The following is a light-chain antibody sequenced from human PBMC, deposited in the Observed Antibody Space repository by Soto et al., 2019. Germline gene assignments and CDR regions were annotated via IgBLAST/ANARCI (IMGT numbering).Light chain of an antibody. Sequence: EIVMTQSPVILSVSPGERVTLSCRASQSVSTNLAWYQQKVGQAPRLLIYGASTRATGIPARFSGSGSGTEFTLTISSLQSEDFAVYYCQQYEKWPPSITFGQGTRLEIK. CDR2: GAS. CDR3: QQYEKWPPSIT. J-gene: IGKJ5*01. CDR1: QSVSTN. V-gene: IGKV3-15*01.